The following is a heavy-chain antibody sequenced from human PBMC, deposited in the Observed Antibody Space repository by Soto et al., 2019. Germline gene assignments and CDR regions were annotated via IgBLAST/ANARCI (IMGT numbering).Heavy chain of an antibody. CDR2: IYTSGST. D-gene: IGHD6-19*01. CDR1: GGSISSYY. V-gene: IGHV4-4*07. CDR3: AREWYSSGWYGPIDY. J-gene: IGHJ4*02. Sequence: QVQLQESGPGLVKPSETLSLTCTVSGGSISSYYWSWIRQPAGKGLEWIGRIYTSGSTNYNPSLKSRVTMSVDTSKNQFSLKLSSVTAADTAVYYCAREWYSSGWYGPIDYWCQGTLVTVSS.